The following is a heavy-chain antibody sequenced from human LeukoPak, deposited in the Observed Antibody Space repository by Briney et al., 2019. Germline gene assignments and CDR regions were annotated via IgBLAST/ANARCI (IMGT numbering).Heavy chain of an antibody. CDR1: GFTFNSYS. Sequence: PGGSLRLSCAASGFTFNSYSMNWVRQAPGKGLEWVSSISSGGTYKYYADSVKGRFTISRDNAKNSLYLQMNSLRAEDTAVYYCAREIRGYSYFDYWGQGTLVSVSS. J-gene: IGHJ4*02. CDR3: AREIRGYSYFDY. V-gene: IGHV3-21*04. D-gene: IGHD1-26*01. CDR2: ISSGGTYK.